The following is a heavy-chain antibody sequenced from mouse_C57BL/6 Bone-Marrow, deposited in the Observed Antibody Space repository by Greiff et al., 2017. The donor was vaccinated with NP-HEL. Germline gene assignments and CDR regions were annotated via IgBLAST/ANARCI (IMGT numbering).Heavy chain of an antibody. J-gene: IGHJ3*01. D-gene: IGHD2-4*01. CDR2: ISSGGSYT. V-gene: IGHV5-6*01. CDR1: GFTFSSYG. Sequence: EVHLVESGGDLVKPGGSLKLSCAASGFTFSSYGMSWVRQTPDKRLEWVATISSGGSYTYYPDSVKGRFTISRANAKNTLYLQMNSLKSEDTAMYYCASPYDYDVAWFSYGGQGTLVTVSA. CDR3: ASPYDYDVAWFSY.